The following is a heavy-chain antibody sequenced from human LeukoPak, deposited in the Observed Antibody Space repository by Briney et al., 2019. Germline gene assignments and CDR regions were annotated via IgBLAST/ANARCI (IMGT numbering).Heavy chain of an antibody. V-gene: IGHV1-69*04. D-gene: IGHD1-26*01. Sequence: SVKVSCKASGGTFSSYAISWVRQAPGQGLEWMGRIIPILGIANYAQKFQGRVTMTRDTSISTAYMELSRLRSDDTAVYYCARVRIGYGMDVWGQGTTVTVSS. J-gene: IGHJ6*02. CDR1: GGTFSSYA. CDR2: IIPILGIA. CDR3: ARVRIGYGMDV.